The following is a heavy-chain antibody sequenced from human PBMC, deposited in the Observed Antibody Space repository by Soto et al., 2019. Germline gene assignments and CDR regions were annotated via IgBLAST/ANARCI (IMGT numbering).Heavy chain of an antibody. CDR1: GGSFSGYY. CDR3: ARDNITGLFDY. J-gene: IGHJ4*02. D-gene: IGHD3-16*01. Sequence: QVQLQQWGAGLLKPSETLSLTCAVYGGSFSGYYWTWIRQPPGTGLEWIGEINHSGSTNYNPSLKCRVTITVDTSKNQFSLKLTSVTAADTAVYYCARDNITGLFDYWGQGTLVTVSS. CDR2: INHSGST. V-gene: IGHV4-34*01.